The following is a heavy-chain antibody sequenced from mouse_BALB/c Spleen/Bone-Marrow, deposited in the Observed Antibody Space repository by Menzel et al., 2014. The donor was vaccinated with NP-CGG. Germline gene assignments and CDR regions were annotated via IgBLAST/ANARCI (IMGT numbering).Heavy chain of an antibody. CDR1: GYTFTSYY. CDR3: TRENYGFAY. D-gene: IGHD1-1*02. CDR2: INPSNGGT. J-gene: IGHJ3*01. Sequence: QVQLKDSGAELVKPGASVKLSCKASGYTFTSYYMYWVKQRPGQGLEWIGEINPSNGGTNFNEKFKSKATLTVDKSTSTAYMQLSSLTSEDSAVYYCTRENYGFAYWGQGTLVTVSA. V-gene: IGHV1S81*02.